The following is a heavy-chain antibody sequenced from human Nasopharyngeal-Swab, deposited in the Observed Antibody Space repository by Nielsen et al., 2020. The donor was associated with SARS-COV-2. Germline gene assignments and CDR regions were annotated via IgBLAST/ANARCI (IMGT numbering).Heavy chain of an antibody. Sequence: GGSLRLSFAASGFTFSNNLLSWVRQAPGKGLEWVPNIKQDGSEKFYVDSVKGRFTISRDKAKNSLYRQMKTLRVEDTAVYYCGRYGYNAALDYWGQGTLVTVSS. CDR2: IKQDGSEK. CDR3: GRYGYNAALDY. V-gene: IGHV3-7*01. CDR1: GFTFSNNL. J-gene: IGHJ4*02. D-gene: IGHD5-24*01.